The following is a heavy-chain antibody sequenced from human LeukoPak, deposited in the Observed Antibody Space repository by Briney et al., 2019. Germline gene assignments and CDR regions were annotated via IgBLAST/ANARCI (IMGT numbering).Heavy chain of an antibody. CDR3: ARDYDILTGYYRGAFDI. D-gene: IGHD3-9*01. CDR2: ISAYNGNT. CDR1: GYTFTSYG. V-gene: IGHV1-18*01. Sequence: ASVKVSCKASGYTFTSYGISWVRRAPGQGLEWMGWISAYNGNTNYAQKLQGRVTMTTDTSTSTAYMELRSPRSDDTAVYYCARDYDILTGYYRGAFDIWGQGTMVTVSS. J-gene: IGHJ3*02.